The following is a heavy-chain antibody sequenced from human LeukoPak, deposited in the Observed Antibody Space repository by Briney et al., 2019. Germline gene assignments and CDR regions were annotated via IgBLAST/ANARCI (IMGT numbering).Heavy chain of an antibody. V-gene: IGHV3-48*04. Sequence: GGSLRLSCAASGFTFSSYDMNWVRQAPGKGLEWVSYISSISSTIYYADSVKGRFTISRDNAKNSLYLQMNSLRAEDTAVYYCARRALTMARGARPYYFDYWGQGTLVTVSS. CDR3: ARRALTMARGARPYYFDY. CDR1: GFTFSSYD. D-gene: IGHD3-10*01. J-gene: IGHJ4*02. CDR2: ISSISSTI.